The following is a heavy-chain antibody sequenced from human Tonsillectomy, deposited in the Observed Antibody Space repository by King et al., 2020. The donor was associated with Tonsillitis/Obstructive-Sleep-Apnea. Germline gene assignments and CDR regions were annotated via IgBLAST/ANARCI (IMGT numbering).Heavy chain of an antibody. D-gene: IGHD2-2*01. V-gene: IGHV1-69*01. J-gene: IGHJ4*02. CDR2: IIPIFGTA. Sequence: QLVQSGAEVKKPGSSVKVSCKASGGTFSSYAISWVRQAPGQGLEWMGGIIPIFGTANYAQKFQGRFTITADESTSTAYMELSSLRSEDTAVYYCAREESGYCSSTSCSYFDYWGQGTLVTVSS. CDR3: AREESGYCSSTSCSYFDY. CDR1: GGTFSSYA.